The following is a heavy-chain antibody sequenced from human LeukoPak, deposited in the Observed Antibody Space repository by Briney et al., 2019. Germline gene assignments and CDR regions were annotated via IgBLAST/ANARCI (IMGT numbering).Heavy chain of an antibody. CDR3: ARRLSNDYVWGSPGWAFDI. J-gene: IGHJ3*02. Sequence: SETLPLTCAVYGEPFSGYYWSWIRQPPGKGLEWSGEINHSGRTNYNPSLKRRVTVSLDTSTNQFSLKLSSVTAADTAVYYCARRLSNDYVWGSPGWAFDIWGQGTMVTVPS. D-gene: IGHD3-16*01. CDR1: GEPFSGYY. V-gene: IGHV4-34*01. CDR2: INHSGRT.